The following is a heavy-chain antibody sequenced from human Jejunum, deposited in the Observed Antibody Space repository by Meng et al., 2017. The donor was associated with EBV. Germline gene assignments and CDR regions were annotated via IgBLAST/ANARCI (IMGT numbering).Heavy chain of an antibody. V-gene: IGHV4-30-2*01. J-gene: IGHJ4*02. Sequence: QLQAQGSGSGLVKPSQTLSLTCAVSGDSITRGAYLWSWIRQPPGKGLEWIGNIYHIGSTYYNPSLKSRVTISVDRSKNQFSLKLTSVTAADTAVYYCARGGPDFGDYVPFDYWGQGTLVTVSS. CDR2: IYHIGST. CDR1: GDSITRGAYL. CDR3: ARGGPDFGDYVPFDY. D-gene: IGHD4-17*01.